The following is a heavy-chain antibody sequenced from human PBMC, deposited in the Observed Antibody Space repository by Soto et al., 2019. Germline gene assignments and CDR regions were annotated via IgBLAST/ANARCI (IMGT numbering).Heavy chain of an antibody. CDR3: HLDEYGDF. Sequence: QVQLVESGGGVVQPGRSLRLSCAASGFSFSNYGVNWVRQPLGKGLEWVAVISNDGSTQYYADSVKGRFTISRDNSKNTLSLQMNSLRPEDTAIYYCHLDEYGDFWGQVALVTVSS. CDR2: ISNDGSTQ. D-gene: IGHD1-1*01. J-gene: IGHJ4*02. CDR1: GFSFSNYG. V-gene: IGHV3-30*03.